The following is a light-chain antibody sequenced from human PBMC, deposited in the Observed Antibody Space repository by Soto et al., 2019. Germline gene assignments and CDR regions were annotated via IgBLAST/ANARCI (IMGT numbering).Light chain of an antibody. CDR3: QTWGTGIVV. Sequence: QLVLTQSPSASASLGASVKLTCTLSSGHSSYAIAWHQQQPEKGPRYLMKLNSDGNHSKGDGIPDRFSGSSSGAERYLTTSRLQSEDEADYCCQTWGTGIVVFGGGTKLTVL. V-gene: IGLV4-69*01. CDR1: SGHSSYA. CDR2: LNSDGNH. J-gene: IGLJ2*01.